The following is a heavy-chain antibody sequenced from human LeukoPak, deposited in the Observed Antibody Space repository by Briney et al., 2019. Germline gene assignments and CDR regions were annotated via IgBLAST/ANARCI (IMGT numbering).Heavy chain of an antibody. V-gene: IGHV3-74*01. J-gene: IGHJ4*02. Sequence: GGSLRLSCAASGFTFSSYWLHWVRQAPGKGLVWVSRIKGDERSANYADSVKGRFTISRDNAKNTVYLEMNSLRAEDTAVYYCVRGQLWSYYHDYWGQGTLVTVSS. CDR3: VRGQLWSYYHDY. D-gene: IGHD5-18*01. CDR1: GFTFSSYW. CDR2: IKGDERSA.